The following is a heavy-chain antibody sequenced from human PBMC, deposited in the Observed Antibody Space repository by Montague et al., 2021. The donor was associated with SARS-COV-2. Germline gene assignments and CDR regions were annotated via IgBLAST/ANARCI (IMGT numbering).Heavy chain of an antibody. Sequence: SETLSLTCAVYGGSFSGYYWSWIRQPPGEGLEWIAEISHSGSTSYNPSLKSRVIISVDTSKNQFSLKLSSVTAADTAVYYCARVAYRLRLVPGYYDLDVWGQGTPVTVSS. CDR2: ISHSGST. V-gene: IGHV4-34*01. CDR3: ARVAYRLRLVPGYYDLDV. D-gene: IGHD2-2*01. CDR1: GGSFSGYY. J-gene: IGHJ6*02.